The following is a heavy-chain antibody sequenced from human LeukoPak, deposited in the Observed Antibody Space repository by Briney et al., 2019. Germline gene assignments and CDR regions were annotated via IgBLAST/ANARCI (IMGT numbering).Heavy chain of an antibody. D-gene: IGHD6-13*01. CDR1: GYTFTSYG. J-gene: IGHJ5*02. CDR2: ISAYNGNT. Sequence: ASVKVSCKASGYTFTSYGISWVRQAPGQGLEWMGWISAYNGNTNYAQKLQGRVTMTTDTSTSTAYMELRSLRSDDTAVYYCARDESSSWYGGYNWFDPWGQGTLVTVSS. CDR3: ARDESSSWYGGYNWFDP. V-gene: IGHV1-18*01.